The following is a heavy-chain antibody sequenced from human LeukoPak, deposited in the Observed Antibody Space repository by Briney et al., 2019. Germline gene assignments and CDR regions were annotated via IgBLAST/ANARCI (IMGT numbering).Heavy chain of an antibody. CDR3: ARGLLYSGSFARNWFDS. D-gene: IGHD1-26*01. J-gene: IGHJ5*01. Sequence: PSETLSLTCTVFGASISSYYWSWIRQPPGKGLEWIGYIYHSGSTNYNPSLKSRVTISVDTSKNQFSLKMSSVTAADTAIYFCARGLLYSGSFARNWFDSWGQGTLVTVSS. V-gene: IGHV4-59*08. CDR2: IYHSGST. CDR1: GASISSYY.